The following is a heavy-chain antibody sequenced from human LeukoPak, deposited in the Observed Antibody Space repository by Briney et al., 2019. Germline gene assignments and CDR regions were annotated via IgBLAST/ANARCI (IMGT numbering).Heavy chain of an antibody. D-gene: IGHD7-27*01. Sequence: GRSLRLSCAASGFTFDDYAMHWVRQAPGKGLEWVSGISWNSGIIDYADSVKGRFTISRDNAKNSLYLQMNSLRAEDTAVYYCARTLGILDYWGQGTLVTVSS. CDR3: ARTLGILDY. J-gene: IGHJ4*02. CDR2: ISWNSGII. V-gene: IGHV3-9*01. CDR1: GFTFDDYA.